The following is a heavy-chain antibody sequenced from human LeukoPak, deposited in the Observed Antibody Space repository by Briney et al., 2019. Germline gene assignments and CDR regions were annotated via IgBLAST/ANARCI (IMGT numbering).Heavy chain of an antibody. CDR2: IYYSGST. CDR1: GGSISSGGYY. CDR3: ARDRAVGYGDYVGAFDI. D-gene: IGHD4-17*01. Sequence: SETLSLTCTVSGGSISSGGYYWSWIRQHPGKGLEWLVYIYYSGSTYYNPSLKSRVTISVDTSKNQFSLKLSSVTAADTAVYYCARDRAVGYGDYVGAFDIWGQGTMVTVSS. V-gene: IGHV4-31*03. J-gene: IGHJ3*02.